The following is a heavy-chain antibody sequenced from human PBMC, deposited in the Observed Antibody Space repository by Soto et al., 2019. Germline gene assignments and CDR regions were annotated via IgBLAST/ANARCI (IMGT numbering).Heavy chain of an antibody. CDR1: GGSISSNW. CDR2: IYHSGST. V-gene: IGHV4-4*02. CDR3: ARHIAVSGTRDFDF. J-gene: IGHJ4*02. D-gene: IGHD6-19*01. Sequence: QVHLQESGPGLIKPSGTLSLTCAVSGGSISSNWWSWVRQPPGKGLEWIGEIYHSGSTNYNPSLMNRVTMSMDKSQNHLSLNLNSVTAADTAVHYCARHIAVSGTRDFDFWGRGTLVTVSS.